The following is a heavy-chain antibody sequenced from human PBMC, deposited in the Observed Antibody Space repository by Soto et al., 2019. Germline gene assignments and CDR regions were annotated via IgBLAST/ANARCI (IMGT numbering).Heavy chain of an antibody. D-gene: IGHD6-19*01. Sequence: SETLSLTCTVSGGSISSSSYYWGWIRQPPGKGLEWIGSIYYSGSTYYNPSLKSRVTISVDTSKNQFSLKLSSVTAADTAVYYCARWMQWLGTYCFDYWGQGTLVTSPQ. V-gene: IGHV4-39*01. J-gene: IGHJ4*02. CDR2: IYYSGST. CDR3: ARWMQWLGTYCFDY. CDR1: GGSISSSSYY.